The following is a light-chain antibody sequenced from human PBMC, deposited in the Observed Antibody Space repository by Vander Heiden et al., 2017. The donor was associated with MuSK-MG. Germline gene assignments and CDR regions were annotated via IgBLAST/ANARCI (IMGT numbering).Light chain of an antibody. V-gene: IGLV2-14*03. CDR1: SSDVGGYNY. CDR3: SSYTSSSPVV. Sequence: ITISCTGTSSDVGGYNYVSWYQQHPGKAPKLMIYDVSNRPSGVSTRFSGSKSGNTASLTISGLQAEDEADYYCSSYTSSSPVVFGGGTKLTVL. J-gene: IGLJ2*01. CDR2: DVS.